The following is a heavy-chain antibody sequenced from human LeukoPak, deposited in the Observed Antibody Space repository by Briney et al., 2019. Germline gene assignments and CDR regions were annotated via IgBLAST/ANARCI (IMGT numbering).Heavy chain of an antibody. D-gene: IGHD3-22*01. J-gene: IGHJ4*02. V-gene: IGHV3-33*06. CDR3: AKNDGSGYFDY. Sequence: GRSLRLSCAASGFTFSSYGMHWVRQAPGKGLEWVAVIWYDGSNKYYADSVKGRFTISRDNSKNTLYLQMNSLRAEDTAVYYCAKNDGSGYFDYWGQGTLVTVSS. CDR1: GFTFSSYG. CDR2: IWYDGSNK.